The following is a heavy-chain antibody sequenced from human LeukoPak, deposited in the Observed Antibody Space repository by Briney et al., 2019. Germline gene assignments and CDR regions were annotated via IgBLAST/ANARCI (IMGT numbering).Heavy chain of an antibody. J-gene: IGHJ4*02. V-gene: IGHV4-31*03. CDR1: GGSISSGGYY. CDR3: ARERRRDGYNHFDY. CDR2: IYYSGST. D-gene: IGHD5-24*01. Sequence: SQTLSLTCTVSGGSISSGGYYWSWIRQHPGKGLEWIGCIYYSGSTYYNPSLKSRVTISVDTSKNQFSLKLSSVTAADTAVYYCARERRRDGYNHFDYWGQGTLVAVSS.